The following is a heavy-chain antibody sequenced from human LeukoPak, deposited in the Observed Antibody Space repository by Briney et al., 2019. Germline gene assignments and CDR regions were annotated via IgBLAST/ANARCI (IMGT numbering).Heavy chain of an antibody. CDR1: GDPISSYY. CDR2: IYYSGST. V-gene: IGHV4-59*08. J-gene: IGHJ6*02. D-gene: IGHD3-10*01. Sequence: SEALSLTCTVSGDPISSYYWSWIRQPPGKGLEWIGYIYYSGSTNYNPSLKSRVTISVDTSKNQFSLKLSSVTAADTAVYYCARLVRGVIPFYYYYGMDVWGQGTTVTVSS. CDR3: ARLVRGVIPFYYYYGMDV.